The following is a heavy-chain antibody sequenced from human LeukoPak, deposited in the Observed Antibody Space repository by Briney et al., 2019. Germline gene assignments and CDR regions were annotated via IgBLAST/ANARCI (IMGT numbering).Heavy chain of an antibody. CDR1: GGSISSYY. D-gene: IGHD1-7*01. CDR3: ARAEAITGTTLVLDP. J-gene: IGHJ5*02. Sequence: PSETLSLTCTVSGGSISSYYWSWIRQPAWKGLEWVGRIYTSGSTNYNPSLKSRVTMSVDTSKNQFSLKLSSVTAADTAVYYCARAEAITGTTLVLDPWGQGTLVTVSS. CDR2: IYTSGST. V-gene: IGHV4-4*07.